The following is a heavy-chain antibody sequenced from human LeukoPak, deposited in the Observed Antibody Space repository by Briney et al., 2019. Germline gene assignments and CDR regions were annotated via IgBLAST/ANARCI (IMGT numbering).Heavy chain of an antibody. CDR1: GFTFSASA. D-gene: IGHD3-3*01. Sequence: GGSLRLSCAASGFTFSASAMYWVRQASGKGLEWVGRIRNKANSYATTYAASVNGRFTISRDDSKNTAYLQMNSLKIEDTAAYYCASSVLTTLGVISDYWGQGTLVTVSS. V-gene: IGHV3-73*01. CDR3: ASSVLTTLGVISDY. J-gene: IGHJ4*02. CDR2: IRNKANSYAT.